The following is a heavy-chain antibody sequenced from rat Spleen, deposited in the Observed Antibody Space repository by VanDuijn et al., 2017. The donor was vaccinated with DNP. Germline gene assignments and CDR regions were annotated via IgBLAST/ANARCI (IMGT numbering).Heavy chain of an antibody. Sequence: EVQLVESGGDLVQPGRSLKLSCVASRFTFNNFWMTWFRQVPGKGLEWVASIPSIGGNTYYPDSVKGRFTISRDNAKSTLYLQMNSLRSEDMATYYCARHVLPLRVWDYWGQGVMVTVSS. CDR3: ARHVLPLRVWDY. J-gene: IGHJ2*01. V-gene: IGHV5-31*01. D-gene: IGHD1-4*01. CDR1: RFTFNNFW. CDR2: IPSIGGNT.